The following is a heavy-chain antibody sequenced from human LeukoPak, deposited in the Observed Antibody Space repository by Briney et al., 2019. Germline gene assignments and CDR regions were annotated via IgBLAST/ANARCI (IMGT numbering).Heavy chain of an antibody. CDR3: ARVTRIQLWTYDY. CDR1: GGTFSSYA. V-gene: IGHV1-69*05. Sequence: ASVKVSCKASGGTFSSYAISWVRQAPGQGLEWMGGIIPIFGTANYAQKFQGRVTITTDESTSTAYMELSSLRSEDTAVYSCARVTRIQLWTYDYWGLGTLVTVSS. D-gene: IGHD5-18*01. CDR2: IIPIFGTA. J-gene: IGHJ4*02.